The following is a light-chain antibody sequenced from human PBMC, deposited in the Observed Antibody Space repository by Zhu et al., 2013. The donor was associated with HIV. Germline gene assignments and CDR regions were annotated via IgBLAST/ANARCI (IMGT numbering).Light chain of an antibody. J-gene: IGKJ4*01. CDR3: QNYKIAPLT. CDR1: EGLTTY. Sequence: DIQMTQSPSTLYASVGDTVTLTCRASEGLTTYLAWYYQKPGKAPQVLIHDATKLESGVPSRFKGSGSGTHFSLTITTLQPDDVGTYFCQNYKIAPLTFGGGTKV. CDR2: DAT. V-gene: IGKV1-5*01.